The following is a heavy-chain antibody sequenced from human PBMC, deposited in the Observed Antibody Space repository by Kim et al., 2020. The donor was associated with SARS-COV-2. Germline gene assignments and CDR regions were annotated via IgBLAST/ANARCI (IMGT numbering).Heavy chain of an antibody. Sequence: GGSLRLSCAASGFTFSSYGMHWVRQAPGKGLEWVAVIWYDGSNKYYADSVKGRFTISRDNSKNTLYLQMNSLRAEDTAVYYCARDVPVVAAQTEDAFDIWGQGTMDTVSS. CDR1: GFTFSSYG. D-gene: IGHD2-15*01. CDR3: ARDVPVVAAQTEDAFDI. V-gene: IGHV3-33*01. J-gene: IGHJ3*02. CDR2: IWYDGSNK.